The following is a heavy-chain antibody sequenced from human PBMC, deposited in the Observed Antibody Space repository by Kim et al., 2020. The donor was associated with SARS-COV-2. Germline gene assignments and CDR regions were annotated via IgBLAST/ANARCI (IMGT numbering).Heavy chain of an antibody. CDR2: IWYDGSNK. J-gene: IGHJ4*02. CDR1: GFTFSSYG. Sequence: GGSLRLSCAASGFTFSSYGMHWVRQAPGKGLEWVAVIWYDGSNKYYADSVKGRFTIFRDNSKNTLYLQMNSLRAEDTAVYYCARDVRITMPLYYFDYWGQGTLVSVSS. V-gene: IGHV3-33*01. D-gene: IGHD3-10*01. CDR3: ARDVRITMPLYYFDY.